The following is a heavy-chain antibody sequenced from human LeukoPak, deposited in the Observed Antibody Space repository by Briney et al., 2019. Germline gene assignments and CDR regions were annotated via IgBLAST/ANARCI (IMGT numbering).Heavy chain of an antibody. J-gene: IGHJ4*02. CDR1: GYTFSAFY. D-gene: IGHD1-14*01. CDR3: ARDMTGGIWARATSFDH. CDR2: INPDSGGS. Sequence: ASVKVSCKTSGYTFSAFYMHWVRQAPGQGPEWMGWINPDSGGSEYGQKFQGRVTFTSDTSSTTIYMEVRSLKSDYTAVYYCARDMTGGIWARATSFDHWGQGTLVTVSS. V-gene: IGHV1-2*02.